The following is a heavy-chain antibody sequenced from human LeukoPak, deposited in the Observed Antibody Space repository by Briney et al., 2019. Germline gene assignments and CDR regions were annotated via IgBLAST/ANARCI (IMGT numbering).Heavy chain of an antibody. D-gene: IGHD6-13*01. Sequence: ASVKVSCKASGYSFTNYGITWVRQAPGQGLEWMGWISPYNGNTNYAQKFQGRVTMTRNTSISTAYMELSSLRSEDTAVYYCARVPQYSSSWYSIDYWGQGILVTVSS. CDR3: ARVPQYSSSWYSIDY. CDR1: GYSFTNYG. CDR2: ISPYNGNT. V-gene: IGHV1-8*02. J-gene: IGHJ4*02.